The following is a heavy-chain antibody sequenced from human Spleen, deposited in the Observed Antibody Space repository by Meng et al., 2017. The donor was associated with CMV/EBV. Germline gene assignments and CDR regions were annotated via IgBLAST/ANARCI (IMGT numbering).Heavy chain of an antibody. V-gene: IGHV3-30-3*01. J-gene: IGHJ3*02. CDR1: GFTFSTYP. Sequence: GESLKISCAASGFTFSTYPMHWVRQAPGKGLEWVALISYEGSNTYYADSVKGRFTISRDNSKNTLYLQMNSLRAEDTAVYYCARDLLSAFDIWGQGTMVTVSS. CDR2: ISYEGSNT. CDR3: ARDLLSAFDI.